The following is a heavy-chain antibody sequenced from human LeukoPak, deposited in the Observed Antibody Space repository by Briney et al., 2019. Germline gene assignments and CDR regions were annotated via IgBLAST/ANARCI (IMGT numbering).Heavy chain of an antibody. J-gene: IGHJ4*02. CDR2: MNPNSSNT. V-gene: IGHV1-8*01. Sequence: ASVKVSFKASGYTFTSYDINWMRQATGQGLEWMGLMNPNSSNTGYAQKFQGRVTMTRNTSISTAYMELSSLRSEDTAVYYCARGRRGGYNRYYFDYWGQGTLVTVSS. D-gene: IGHD5-24*01. CDR1: GYTFTSYD. CDR3: ARGRRGGYNRYYFDY.